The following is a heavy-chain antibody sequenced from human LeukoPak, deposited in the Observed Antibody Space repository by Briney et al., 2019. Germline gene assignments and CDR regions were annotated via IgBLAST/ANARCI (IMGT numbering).Heavy chain of an antibody. CDR2: INSDGSST. J-gene: IGHJ4*02. D-gene: IGHD2/OR15-2a*01. CDR3: ARGANRAPDLLDY. Sequence: PGGSLRLSCAASGFTFSSYWMHWVRQAPGKGLVWVSRINSDGSSTSYADSVKGRFTISRDNAKNTLYLQMNSLRAEDTAVYYCARGANRAPDLLDYWGQGTLVTVSS. CDR1: GFTFSSYW. V-gene: IGHV3-74*01.